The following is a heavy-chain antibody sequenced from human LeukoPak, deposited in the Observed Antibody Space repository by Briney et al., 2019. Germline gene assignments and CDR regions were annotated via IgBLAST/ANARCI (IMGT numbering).Heavy chain of an antibody. Sequence: SETLSLTCGVSGGSISSYYWSWIRQPPGKGLEWIGYIYYGGITNYNPSLKSRVTISVDTSKNQFSLKMSSVTAADTAVYYCAREYYYDSSGYMFDYWGQGTLVTVSS. CDR2: IYYGGIT. D-gene: IGHD3-22*01. CDR3: AREYYYDSSGYMFDY. CDR1: GGSISSYY. J-gene: IGHJ4*02. V-gene: IGHV4-59*01.